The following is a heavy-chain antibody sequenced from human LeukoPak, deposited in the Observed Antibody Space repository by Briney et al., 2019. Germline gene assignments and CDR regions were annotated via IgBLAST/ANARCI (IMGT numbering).Heavy chain of an antibody. Sequence: SQTLSLTCTVSGGSISSGDYYWSWIRQPPGKGLEWIGYIYYSGSTYYNPSLKSRVTISVDTSKNQFSPKLSSVTAADTAVYYCARGEVLRFLEWFDAFDIWGQGTMVTVSS. CDR1: GGSISSGDYY. CDR3: ARGEVLRFLEWFDAFDI. CDR2: IYYSGST. D-gene: IGHD3-3*01. J-gene: IGHJ3*02. V-gene: IGHV4-30-4*08.